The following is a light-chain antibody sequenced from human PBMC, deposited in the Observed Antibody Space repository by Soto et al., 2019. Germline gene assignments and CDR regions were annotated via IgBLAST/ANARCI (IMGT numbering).Light chain of an antibody. CDR1: SSEVGGYKY. J-gene: IGLJ1*01. V-gene: IGLV2-14*01. CDR2: DVS. CDR3: YSYTTSGTYV. Sequence: QSALTQPASVSGSPGQSIAISCTGTSSEVGGYKYVSWYQQHPAKVPKLMIYDVSNRPSGVSDRFSGSKSGNTASLTISGLQAEDEADYYCYSYTTSGTYVFGTGTKVTVL.